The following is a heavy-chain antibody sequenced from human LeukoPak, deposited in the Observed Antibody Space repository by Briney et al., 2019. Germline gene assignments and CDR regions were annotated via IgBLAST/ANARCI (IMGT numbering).Heavy chain of an antibody. CDR1: GFTFSSYA. J-gene: IGHJ5*02. CDR2: ISSNGGST. V-gene: IGHV3-64*01. D-gene: IGHD6-13*01. Sequence: GGSLRLSCAASGFTFSSYAMHWVRQAPGKGLEYVSAISSNGGSTYYANSVKGRFTISRDNSKNTLYLQMGSLRADDTAVYYCAKDSKVAAGKNHWGQGTLVTVSS. CDR3: AKDSKVAAGKNH.